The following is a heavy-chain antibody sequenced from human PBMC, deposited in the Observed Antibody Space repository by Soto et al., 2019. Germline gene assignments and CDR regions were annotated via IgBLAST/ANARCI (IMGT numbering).Heavy chain of an antibody. CDR3: ARVPRGYSYGGIGLIDY. J-gene: IGHJ4*02. CDR1: GGSFSGYY. V-gene: IGHV4-34*01. D-gene: IGHD5-18*01. CDR2: INHSGST. Sequence: SETLSLTCAVYGGSFSGYYWSWIRQPPGKGLEWIGEINHSGSTNYNPSLKSRVTISVDTSKNQFSLKLSSVTAADTAVYYCARVPRGYSYGGIGLIDYWGQGTLVTVSS.